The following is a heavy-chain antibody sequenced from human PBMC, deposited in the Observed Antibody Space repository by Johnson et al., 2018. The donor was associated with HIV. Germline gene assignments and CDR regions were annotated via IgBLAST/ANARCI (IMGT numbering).Heavy chain of an antibody. J-gene: IGHJ3*02. CDR3: AKVRSGWSTGAFDI. CDR1: GFNFNNYG. D-gene: IGHD6-19*01. V-gene: IGHV3-30*18. Sequence: VQLVESGGGVVQPGRSLRLSCAASGFNFNNYGMHWVRQAPGKGLEWVAVISYDGSNKYFADSVKGRFTISRDKSKNTLYLQMNSLRAEDTAVYYCAKVRSGWSTGAFDIWGQGTVVTVSS. CDR2: ISYDGSNK.